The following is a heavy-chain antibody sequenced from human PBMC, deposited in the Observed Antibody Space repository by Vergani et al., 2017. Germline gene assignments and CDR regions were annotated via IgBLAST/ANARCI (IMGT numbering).Heavy chain of an antibody. D-gene: IGHD3-3*01. J-gene: IGHJ4*02. V-gene: IGHV3-23*01. Sequence: EVQLLESGGGLVQPGGSLRLSCAASGFTFSSYAMSWVRQAPGKGLEWVSAISGSGGSTYYADSVKGRFTISRDNSKNPLYLQMNSLRAEDTAVYYCAKSPNYDFWSGHSYYFDYGGQGTLVTVSS. CDR1: GFTFSSYA. CDR3: AKSPNYDFWSGHSYYFDY. CDR2: ISGSGGST.